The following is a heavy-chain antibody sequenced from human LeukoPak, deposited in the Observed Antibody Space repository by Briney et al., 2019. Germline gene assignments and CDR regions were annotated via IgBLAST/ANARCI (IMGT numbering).Heavy chain of an antibody. J-gene: IGHJ4*02. V-gene: IGHV4-39*01. CDR3: ARLAVTFDY. CDR1: GGSISSSSYY. D-gene: IGHD5-18*01. CDR2: IYYSGSA. Sequence: PSETLSLTCTVSGGSISSSSYYWGWVRQPPGKGLEWTGSIYYSGSAYYNPSLKSRVTISVGTSKNQLSLKVTSVTAADTAVYYCARLAVTFDYWGQGTLVTVSS.